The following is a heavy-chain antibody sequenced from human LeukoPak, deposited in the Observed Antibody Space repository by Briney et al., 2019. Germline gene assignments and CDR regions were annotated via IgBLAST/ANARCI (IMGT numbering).Heavy chain of an antibody. V-gene: IGHV3-23*01. D-gene: IGHD2-2*01. Sequence: GGSLRLSCAASGFTFISYAMSWVRQAPGKGRGWGSAISGGGGGTYYADSVKGRFTISRDNSKNTPYLQMNSLRAKDTAVYNCAKDTPHGRDIVVVPAAIYAPGYYYGMDVWGQGTTVTVSS. CDR2: ISGGGGGT. CDR3: AKDTPHGRDIVVVPAAIYAPGYYYGMDV. J-gene: IGHJ6*02. CDR1: GFTFISYA.